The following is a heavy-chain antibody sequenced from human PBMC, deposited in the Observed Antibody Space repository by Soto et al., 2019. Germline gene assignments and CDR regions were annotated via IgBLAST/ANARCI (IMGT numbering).Heavy chain of an antibody. Sequence: QVQLVQSGAEVKKPGSSVKVSCKASGGTFSSYAISWVRQAPGQGLEWMGGIIPIFGTANYAQKFQGRVTITADESTSTAYMELSSLRSEDTAVYYCATRPIAAAGTRSERGIDYWGQGTLVTVSS. CDR3: ATRPIAAAGTRSERGIDY. D-gene: IGHD6-13*01. J-gene: IGHJ4*02. CDR1: GGTFSSYA. CDR2: IIPIFGTA. V-gene: IGHV1-69*01.